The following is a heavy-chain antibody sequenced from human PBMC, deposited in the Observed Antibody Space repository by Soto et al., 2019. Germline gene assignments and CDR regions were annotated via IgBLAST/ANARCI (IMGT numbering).Heavy chain of an antibody. CDR3: AGVGYSYGYADY. D-gene: IGHD5-18*01. Sequence: SSVKVSCKASGGTFSSYAISWVRQAPGQGFEWMVGIIPIFGTANYAQKFQGRVTITADESTSTAYMELSGLRSEDTAVYYCAGVGYSYGYADYWGQGTLVTVSS. CDR1: GGTFSSYA. J-gene: IGHJ4*02. CDR2: IIPIFGTA. V-gene: IGHV1-69*13.